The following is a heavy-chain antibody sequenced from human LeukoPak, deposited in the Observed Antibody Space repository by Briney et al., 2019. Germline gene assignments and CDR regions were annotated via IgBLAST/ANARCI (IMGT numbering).Heavy chain of an antibody. CDR2: IYSSGST. CDR3: ARVVIAAAAHYFDY. CDR1: GGPIRGDY. Sequence: MPSETLSLTCSVPGGPIRGDYWGWIRQPPGKGLEWIGHIYSSGSTNYNPSLKSRVTISVDTSRNHFSLMLTSVTAADTAVYYCARVVIAAAAHYFDYWGQGSLVTVSS. D-gene: IGHD6-13*01. V-gene: IGHV4-4*09. J-gene: IGHJ4*02.